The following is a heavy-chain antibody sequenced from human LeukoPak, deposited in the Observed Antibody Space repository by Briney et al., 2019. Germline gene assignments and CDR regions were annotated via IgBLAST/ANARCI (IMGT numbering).Heavy chain of an antibody. D-gene: IGHD3-22*01. CDR2: INQDGSEI. CDR3: ARDESYSSDY. CDR1: GFTFSRYW. J-gene: IGHJ4*02. V-gene: IGHV3-7*05. Sequence: PGRSPRLSCAASGFTFSRYWMSWVRQAPGKGLEWLANINQDGSEIYYVDSVKGRFTISRDNAKSSLYLQMNGLRAEDTAVYYCARDESYSSDYWGQGTLVTVSS.